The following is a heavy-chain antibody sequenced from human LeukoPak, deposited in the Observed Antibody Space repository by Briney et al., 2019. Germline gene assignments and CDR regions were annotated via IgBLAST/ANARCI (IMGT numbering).Heavy chain of an antibody. V-gene: IGHV1-18*01. J-gene: IGHJ3*02. D-gene: IGHD2-8*01. Sequence: VASVKVSCKASGYTFTSYGISWVRQAPGQGLEWMGWISAYNGNTNYTQKLQGRVTMTTDTSTSTAYMELRSLRSDDTAVDYCASNMLADAFDIWGQGTMVTVSS. CDR2: ISAYNGNT. CDR3: ASNMLADAFDI. CDR1: GYTFTSYG.